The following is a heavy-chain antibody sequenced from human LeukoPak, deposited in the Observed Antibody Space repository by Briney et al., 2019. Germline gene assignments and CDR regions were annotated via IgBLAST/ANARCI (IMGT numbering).Heavy chain of an antibody. CDR3: ATYYYGSGSSQPFDY. D-gene: IGHD3-10*01. V-gene: IGHV1-2*02. Sequence: ASVKVSCKASGYTFTGYYMHWVRQAPGQGLEWMGWINPNSGGTNYAQKFQGRVTMTRDTSISTAYMELSRLRSDDTAVYYCATYYYGSGSSQPFDYWGQETLVTVSS. J-gene: IGHJ4*02. CDR2: INPNSGGT. CDR1: GYTFTGYY.